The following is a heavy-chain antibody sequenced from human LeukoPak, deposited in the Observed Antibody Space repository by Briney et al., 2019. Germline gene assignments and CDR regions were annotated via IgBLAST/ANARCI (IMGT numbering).Heavy chain of an antibody. D-gene: IGHD3-3*01. CDR1: GGSIRSSYYY. V-gene: IGHV3-23*01. Sequence: PSETLSLTCTVSGGSIRSSYYYWGWIRQAPGKGLEWVSAISGSGGSTYYADSVKGRFTISRDNSKSTTYLQMNSLRAEDTAVFYCAKDLYLRDFWSGYFDYWGQGIPVTVSS. CDR3: AKDLYLRDFWSGYFDY. J-gene: IGHJ4*02. CDR2: ISGSGGST.